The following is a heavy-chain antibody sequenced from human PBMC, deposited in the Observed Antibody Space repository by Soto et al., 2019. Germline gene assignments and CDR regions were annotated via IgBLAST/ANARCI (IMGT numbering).Heavy chain of an antibody. CDR2: IYCDDDK. D-gene: IGHD1-26*01. CDR3: AHSALQTGDFDY. CDR1: GFSLSTRGVS. Sequence: QITLKESGPTLVKPTQTLTLTCTFSGFSLSTRGVSVGWIRQPPGKALEGLALIYCDDDKRYSPSLKSRLTITKDTYKHQVVLTMTNMDPLDTATYYCAHSALQTGDFDYWGQGTLVTVSS. V-gene: IGHV2-5*02. J-gene: IGHJ4*02.